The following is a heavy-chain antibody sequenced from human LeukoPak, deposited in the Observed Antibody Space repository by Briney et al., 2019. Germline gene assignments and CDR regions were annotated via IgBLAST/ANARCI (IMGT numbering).Heavy chain of an antibody. CDR1: GYTFTSYG. CDR2: ISAYNGNT. V-gene: IGHV1-18*01. D-gene: IGHD2-2*01. Sequence: GASVKVSCKASGYTFTSYGISWVRQAPGQGREWMGWISAYNGNTNYAQKLQGRVTMTTDTSTSTAYMEVRSLRSDDTAVYYCARTVSCSSTSCYLSDYWGQGTLVTVSS. CDR3: ARTVSCSSTSCYLSDY. J-gene: IGHJ4*02.